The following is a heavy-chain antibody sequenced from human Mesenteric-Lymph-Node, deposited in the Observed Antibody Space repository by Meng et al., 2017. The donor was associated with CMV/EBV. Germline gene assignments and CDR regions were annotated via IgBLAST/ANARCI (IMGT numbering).Heavy chain of an antibody. V-gene: IGHV3-9*01. CDR1: GFTFDDYA. Sequence: GGSLRLSCAASGFTFDDYAMHWVRQAPGKGLEWVSGISWNSGSIGYADSVKGRFTISRDNAKNSLYLQMNSLRAEDTALYYCARDLRQGGGTLDYWGQGTLVTVSS. CDR3: ARDLRQGGGTLDY. J-gene: IGHJ4*02. CDR2: ISWNSGSI. D-gene: IGHD1-26*01.